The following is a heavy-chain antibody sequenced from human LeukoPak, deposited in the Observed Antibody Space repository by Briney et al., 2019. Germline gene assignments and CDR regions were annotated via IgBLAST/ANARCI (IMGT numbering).Heavy chain of an antibody. CDR3: ARDSDIAMVTDYYYYMDV. D-gene: IGHD5-18*01. CDR2: ISSSSSYI. J-gene: IGHJ6*03. Sequence: GGSLRLSCAASGFTFSSYSMNWVRQAPGKGLEWVSSISSSSSYIYYADSVKGRFTISRDNANNSLYLQMNSLRAEDTAVYYCARDSDIAMVTDYYYYMDVWGKGTTVTVSS. CDR1: GFTFSSYS. V-gene: IGHV3-21*01.